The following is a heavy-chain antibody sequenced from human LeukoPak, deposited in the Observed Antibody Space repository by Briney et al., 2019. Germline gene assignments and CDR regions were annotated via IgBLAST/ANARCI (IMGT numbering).Heavy chain of an antibody. CDR3: ARDYPGDSMLWEDYFDY. CDR1: GFTFSSSW. D-gene: IGHD3-10*02. V-gene: IGHV3-23*01. Sequence: GGSLRLSCAASGFTFSSSWMSWVRQAPGKGLEWVSSISESRDDADNADSVKGRFTISRDNSNNTLYLQMNSLRAEDTAVYYCARDYPGDSMLWEDYFDYWGQGTLVTVSS. CDR2: ISESRDDA. J-gene: IGHJ4*02.